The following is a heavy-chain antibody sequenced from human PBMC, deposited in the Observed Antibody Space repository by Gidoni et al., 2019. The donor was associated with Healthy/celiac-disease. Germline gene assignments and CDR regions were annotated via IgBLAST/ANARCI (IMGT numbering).Heavy chain of an antibody. J-gene: IGHJ4*02. CDR1: GFTFSSYA. CDR3: ARALVIAAAGTDY. D-gene: IGHD6-13*01. CDR2: ISYDGSNK. Sequence: VQLVESVGGVVQPARSLRLSCASSGFTFSSYAMHWVRQAPGKGLEWVAVISYDGSNKYYADSVKGRFTISRDNSKNTLYLQMNSLRAEDTAVYYCARALVIAAAGTDYWGQGTLVTVSS. V-gene: IGHV3-30-3*01.